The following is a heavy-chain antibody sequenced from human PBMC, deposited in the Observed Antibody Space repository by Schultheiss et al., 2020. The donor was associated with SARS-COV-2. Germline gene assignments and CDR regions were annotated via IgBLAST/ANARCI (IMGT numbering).Heavy chain of an antibody. CDR1: GFSFSAYN. CDR3: ARNPSGGTNWFDP. V-gene: IGHV3-7*01. CDR2: IKQDGSEK. Sequence: GESLKISCAASGFSFSAYNMNWVRQAPGKGLEWVANIKQDGSEKYYVDSVKGRFTISRDNAKNSLYLQMNSLRAEDTAVYYCARNPSGGTNWFDPWGQGTLVTVSS. J-gene: IGHJ5*02.